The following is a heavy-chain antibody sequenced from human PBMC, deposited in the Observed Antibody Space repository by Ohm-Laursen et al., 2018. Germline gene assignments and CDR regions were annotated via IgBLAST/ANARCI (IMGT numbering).Heavy chain of an antibody. CDR3: ARGERSIFGVVTPDY. D-gene: IGHD3-3*01. Sequence: VSSVKVSCKASGYTFTSYGISWVRQAPGQGLEWMGWISAYNGNTNYAQKLQGRVTMTTDTSTSTAYMELRSLRSDDTAVYYCARGERSIFGVVTPDYWGQGTLVTVSS. J-gene: IGHJ4*02. CDR1: GYTFTSYG. V-gene: IGHV1-18*01. CDR2: ISAYNGNT.